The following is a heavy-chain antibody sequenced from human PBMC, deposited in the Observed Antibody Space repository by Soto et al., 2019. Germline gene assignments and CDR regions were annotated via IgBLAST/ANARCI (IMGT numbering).Heavy chain of an antibody. Sequence: GGSLRLSCAASGFTFSSSWMSWVRQAPGKGPEWVANIKRGGSEKNYVDSVKGRFTISRDNAENSLYLQMNSLRDEDTAVYYCARDVGSGWFDYWGQGTQVTVS. CDR2: IKRGGSEK. V-gene: IGHV3-7*03. D-gene: IGHD6-19*01. CDR3: ARDVGSGWFDY. CDR1: GFTFSSSW. J-gene: IGHJ4*02.